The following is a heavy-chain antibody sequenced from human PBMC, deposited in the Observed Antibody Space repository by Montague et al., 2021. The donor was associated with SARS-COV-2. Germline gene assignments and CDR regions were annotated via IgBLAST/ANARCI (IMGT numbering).Heavy chain of an antibody. V-gene: IGHV4-31*03. J-gene: IGHJ6*02. CDR1: GGSISSGGYY. CDR3: ARGIGYFDWLLSCPLDV. D-gene: IGHD3-9*01. Sequence: TLSLTCTVSGGSISSGGYYWSWIRQHPGKGLEWIGYIYYSGSTYYNPSLKSRVTISVDTSKNQFSLKVSSVTAADTAVYYCARGIGYFDWLLSCPLDVWGQGTPVTVSS. CDR2: IYYSGST.